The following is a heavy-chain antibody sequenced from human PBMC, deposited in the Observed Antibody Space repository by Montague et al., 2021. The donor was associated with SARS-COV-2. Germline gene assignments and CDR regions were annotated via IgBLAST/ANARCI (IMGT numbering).Heavy chain of an antibody. V-gene: IGHV4-39*01. D-gene: IGHD1-1*01. CDR1: AASISSALYC. Sequence: SETLSLTCAVSAASISSALYCWGRVRQNPWKGTEWIGNLFYDWTPRPNTSPNSRVTISVDTSMSQLSLRLSSVTAADTAVYFCARHKAWNVAPYYFDYWGPLTLVSVAS. J-gene: IGHJ4*02. CDR2: LFYDWTP. CDR3: ARHKAWNVAPYYFDY.